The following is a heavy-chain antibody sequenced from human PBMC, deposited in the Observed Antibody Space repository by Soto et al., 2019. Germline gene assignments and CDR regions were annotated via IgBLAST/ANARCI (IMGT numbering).Heavy chain of an antibody. CDR2: INPSSGST. CDR1: GYTFTSYY. CDR3: ARLPLAYCGGDCYDAFDI. Sequence: QVQLVQSGAEVKKPGASVKVSCKASGYTFTSYYMHWVRQAPGQGLEWMGIINPSSGSTSYAQKFQGRVTMTRDTSTSTVYMELSSLRSEDTAVYYCARLPLAYCGGDCYDAFDIWGQGTMVTVSS. V-gene: IGHV1-46*01. J-gene: IGHJ3*02. D-gene: IGHD2-21*02.